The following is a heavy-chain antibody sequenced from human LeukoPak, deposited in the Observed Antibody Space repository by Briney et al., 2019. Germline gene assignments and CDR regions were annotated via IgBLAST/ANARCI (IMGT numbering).Heavy chain of an antibody. CDR2: INHSGST. V-gene: IGHV4-34*01. CDR1: GGSFSGYY. D-gene: IGHD3-10*01. Sequence: SETLSLTCAVYGGSFSGYYWSWIRQPPGKGLEWIGEINHSGSTNYNPSLKSRVTISVDTSKNQFSLKLSSVTAADTAVYYCARFAVMVRGVRGYYGMDVWGQGTTVTVSS. CDR3: ARFAVMVRGVRGYYGMDV. J-gene: IGHJ6*02.